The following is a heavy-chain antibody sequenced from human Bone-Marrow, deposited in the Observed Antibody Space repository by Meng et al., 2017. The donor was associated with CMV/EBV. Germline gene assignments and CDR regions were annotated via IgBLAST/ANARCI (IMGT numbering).Heavy chain of an antibody. CDR1: GFIFSDYS. V-gene: IGHV3-21*01. Sequence: GESLKISCAASGFIFSDYSMNWVRQAPGKGLEWVSSISRDNNYIYYEDSIKGRFTISRDNAKNSLYLQMNSLRAEDTAVYYCARDKMEGPTLFAYWGQGTLVTVSS. D-gene: IGHD1-26*01. CDR3: ARDKMEGPTLFAY. J-gene: IGHJ4*02. CDR2: ISRDNNYI.